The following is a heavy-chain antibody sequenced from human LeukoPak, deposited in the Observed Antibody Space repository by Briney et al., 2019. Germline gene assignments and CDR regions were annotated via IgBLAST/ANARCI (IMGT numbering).Heavy chain of an antibody. CDR3: ARGPYYYDSSGYYPFDY. CDR2: IYYSGST. CDR1: GDSISSYY. Sequence: PSETLSLTCTVSGDSISSYYWSWIRQPPGKGLEWIWYIYYSGSTNYNPSLKNRVTISVDTSKNQFSLKLSSVTAADTAVYYCARGPYYYDSSGYYPFDYWGQGTLVTVSS. J-gene: IGHJ4*02. D-gene: IGHD3-22*01. V-gene: IGHV4-59*01.